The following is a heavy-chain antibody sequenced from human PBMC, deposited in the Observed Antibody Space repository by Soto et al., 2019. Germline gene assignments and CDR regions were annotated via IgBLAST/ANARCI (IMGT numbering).Heavy chain of an antibody. V-gene: IGHV4-4*02. J-gene: IGHJ5*02. CDR2: IYHTGST. Sequence: TSETLSLTCVVSGASISSTYWWSWVRQPPGKGLEWIGEIYHTGSTKYNPSLKSRVTISIDKSNNEFSLKLNSVTAADTAVYYCARSIDPWGQGTLVTVSS. CDR1: GASISSTYW. CDR3: ARSIDP.